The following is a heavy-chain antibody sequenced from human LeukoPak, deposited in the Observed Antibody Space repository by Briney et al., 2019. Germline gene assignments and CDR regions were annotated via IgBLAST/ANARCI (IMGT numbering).Heavy chain of an antibody. CDR3: ARLRGSYYDAFDI. CDR1: GYSFTTYW. CDR2: IYPGDSHT. D-gene: IGHD1-26*01. J-gene: IGHJ3*02. V-gene: IGHV5-51*01. Sequence: GESLKISCKGSGYSFTTYWIGWVRQMPGKGLEWMGVIYPGDSHTRYSPSFQGQVTISADKSISTAYLQWSSLKASGTAMYYCARLRGSYYDAFDIWGQGTMVTVSS.